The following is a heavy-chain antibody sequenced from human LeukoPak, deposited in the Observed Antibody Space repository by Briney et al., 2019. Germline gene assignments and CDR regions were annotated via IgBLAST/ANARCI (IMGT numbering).Heavy chain of an antibody. CDR3: ARDPAYYFDY. D-gene: IGHD2-15*01. CDR1: GYTLTELS. V-gene: IGHV1-24*01. J-gene: IGHJ4*02. CDR2: FDPEDGEA. Sequence: ASVKVSCKVSGYTLTELSMHWVRQAPGKGLEWMGGFDPEDGEAIYAQKLQGRVTMTTDTSTSTAYMELRSLRSDDTAVYYCARDPAYYFDYWGQGTLVTVSS.